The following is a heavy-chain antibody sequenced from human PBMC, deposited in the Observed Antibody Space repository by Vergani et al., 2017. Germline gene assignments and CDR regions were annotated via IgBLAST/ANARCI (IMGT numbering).Heavy chain of an antibody. CDR3: ARDLSGSYDGAFDI. CDR2: ISSSSSYI. Sequence: EVQLLESGGGLVQPGGSLRLSCAASGFTFSSYSMNWVRQAPGKGLEWVSSISSSSSYIYYADSVKGRFTISRDNAKNSLYLQMNSLRAEDTAVYYCARDLSGSYDGAFDIWGQGTMVTVSS. J-gene: IGHJ3*02. D-gene: IGHD1-26*01. CDR1: GFTFSSYS. V-gene: IGHV3-21*01.